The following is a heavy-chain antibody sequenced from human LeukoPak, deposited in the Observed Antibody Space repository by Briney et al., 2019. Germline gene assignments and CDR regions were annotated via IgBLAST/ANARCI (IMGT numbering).Heavy chain of an antibody. V-gene: IGHV3-66*01. CDR1: GFTVSRHY. D-gene: IGHD1-26*01. J-gene: IGHJ4*02. Sequence: PGGSLRLSCVVSGFTVSRHYMSWVRQPPGKGLVWVSVMYSSGTTYYADSVKGRFTISRDNSKSTAYLQMNSLRVEDTAVYYCARFMGASGFDFWGQGTLVTVSS. CDR2: MYSSGTT. CDR3: ARFMGASGFDF.